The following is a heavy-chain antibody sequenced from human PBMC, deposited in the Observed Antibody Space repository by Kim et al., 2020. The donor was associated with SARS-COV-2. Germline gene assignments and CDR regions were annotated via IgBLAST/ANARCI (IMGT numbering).Heavy chain of an antibody. J-gene: IGHJ4*02. V-gene: IGHV5-51*01. Sequence: GESLKISCKGSGYSFTSYWIGWVRQMPGKGLEWMGIIYPGDSDTRYSPSFQGQVTISADKSISTAYLQWSSLKASDTAMYYCARLPVLEGEQNPGQTDYWGQGTLVTVSS. D-gene: IGHD3-16*01. CDR2: IYPGDSDT. CDR1: GYSFTSYW. CDR3: ARLPVLEGEQNPGQTDY.